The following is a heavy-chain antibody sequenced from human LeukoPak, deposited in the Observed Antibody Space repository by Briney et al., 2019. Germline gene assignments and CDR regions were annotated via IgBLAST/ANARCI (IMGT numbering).Heavy chain of an antibody. V-gene: IGHV3-23*01. CDR1: GFTFSSYA. D-gene: IGHD3-3*01. Sequence: GGSLRLSCAASGFTFSSYAMSWVRQAPGKGLEWVSAISGSGGSTYYADSVKGRFTISRDNSKNTLYLQMNSLRAEDTAVYYCARGNYDFWSGSPYYFDYWGQGTLVTVSS. CDR2: ISGSGGST. CDR3: ARGNYDFWSGSPYYFDY. J-gene: IGHJ4*02.